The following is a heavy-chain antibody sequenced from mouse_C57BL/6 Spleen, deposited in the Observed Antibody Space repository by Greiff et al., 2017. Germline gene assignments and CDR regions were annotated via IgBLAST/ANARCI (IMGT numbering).Heavy chain of an antibody. D-gene: IGHD2-12*01. Sequence: QVQLQQPGAELVRPGSSVKLSCKASGYTFTSYWMHWVKQRPIQGLEWIGNIDPSDSETHYNQKFKDKATLTVDKSSSTAYMQLSSLTSEDSAVYYCARDDDGYYAMDYWGQGTSVTVSS. V-gene: IGHV1-52*01. CDR3: ARDDDGYYAMDY. CDR2: IDPSDSET. J-gene: IGHJ4*01. CDR1: GYTFTSYW.